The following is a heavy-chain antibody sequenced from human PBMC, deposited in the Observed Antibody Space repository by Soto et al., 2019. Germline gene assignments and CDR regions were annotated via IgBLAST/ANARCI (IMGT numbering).Heavy chain of an antibody. CDR1: GGSVRSGSYY. CDR2: IYQSGTT. V-gene: IGHV4-61*01. CDR3: ARDSSGRHDY. J-gene: IGHJ4*02. D-gene: IGHD3-22*01. Sequence: LSLTCSVSGGSVRSGSYYWTWIRQPPGKGLEWIGYIYQSGTTNYNASLKSCVTISIDTSKNQFFLKLNSVTAADTAVYYCARDSSGRHDYWGQGTLVTVSS.